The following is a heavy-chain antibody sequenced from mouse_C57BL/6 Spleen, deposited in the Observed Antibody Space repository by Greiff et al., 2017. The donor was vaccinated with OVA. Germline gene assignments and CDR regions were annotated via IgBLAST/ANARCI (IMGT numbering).Heavy chain of an antibody. J-gene: IGHJ3*01. Sequence: EESGPGLVKPSQSLSLTCSVTGYSITSGYYWNWIRQFPGNKLEWMGYISYDGSNNYNPSLKNRISITRDTSKNQFFLKLNSVTTEDTATYYCARGSLYYGNAYWGQGTLVTVSA. CDR3: ARGSLYYGNAY. V-gene: IGHV3-6*01. CDR1: GYSITSGYY. CDR2: ISYDGSN. D-gene: IGHD2-1*01.